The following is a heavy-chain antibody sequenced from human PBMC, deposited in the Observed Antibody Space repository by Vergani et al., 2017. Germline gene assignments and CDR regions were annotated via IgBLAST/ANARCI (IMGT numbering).Heavy chain of an antibody. J-gene: IGHJ4*02. CDR2: IYYSGST. CDR3: ASIARAPTRRNPPPDY. V-gene: IGHV4-61*05. CDR1: GGSIRSTFYY. D-gene: IGHD3-16*02. Sequence: QLQLQESDPGLVKPSETLSLTCTVSGGSIRSTFYYWGWIRQPPGKGLEWIGYIYYSGSTNYNPSLKSRVTISVDTSKNQFSLQLTSVTAADSALYFCASIARAPTRRNPPPDYWGQGILVTVSS.